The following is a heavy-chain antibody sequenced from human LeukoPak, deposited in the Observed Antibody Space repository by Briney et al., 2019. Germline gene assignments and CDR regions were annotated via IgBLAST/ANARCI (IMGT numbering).Heavy chain of an antibody. CDR1: SGSINSYY. CDR2: IYTTGKT. V-gene: IGHV4-4*07. J-gene: IGHJ4*02. CDR3: ARHGYTASHYFLDF. Sequence: PSGTLSLTCTVSSGSINSYYWGWVRQPAGRGLEWIGRIYTTGKTDYNPSLKSRLTMSVDTSKRQFSHNLRSVTAADTAIYYCARHGYTASHYFLDFWSQGTLVTVSS. D-gene: IGHD3-16*01.